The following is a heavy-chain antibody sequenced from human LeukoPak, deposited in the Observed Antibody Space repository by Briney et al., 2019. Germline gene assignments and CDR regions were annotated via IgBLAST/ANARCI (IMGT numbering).Heavy chain of an antibody. V-gene: IGHV3-23*01. D-gene: IGHD3-22*01. J-gene: IGHJ4*02. CDR2: ISGGGDGP. CDR1: GFAFSSYA. CDR3: ARRAGDYSHPYDY. Sequence: GRSLRLSCAASGFAFSSYAMSWVRQAPRKGHEWVSAISGGGDGPPSADPVKGRFTIYRDNSKNTLYLQMNSLRAEDTAVYYCARRAGDYSHPYDYWGQGTLVTVSS.